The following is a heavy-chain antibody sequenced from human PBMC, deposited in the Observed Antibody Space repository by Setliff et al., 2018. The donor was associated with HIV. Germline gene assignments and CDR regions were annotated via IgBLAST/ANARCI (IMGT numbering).Heavy chain of an antibody. CDR3: ARESSDGLDY. CDR1: GGSISSRSYY. D-gene: IGHD2-8*01. V-gene: IGHV4-61*02. J-gene: IGHJ4*02. CDR2: IYPNGNT. Sequence: SETLSLTCTVSGGSISSRSYYWSWLRQPAGKGLEWIGRIYPNGNTDYNPSLKSRVTISEDTSKNQFSLKVNSVTAADTAMYFCARESSDGLDYWGQGT.